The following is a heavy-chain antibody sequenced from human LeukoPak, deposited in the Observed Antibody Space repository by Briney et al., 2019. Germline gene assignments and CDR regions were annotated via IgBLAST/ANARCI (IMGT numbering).Heavy chain of an antibody. CDR2: IKSKTDGGTT. D-gene: IGHD3-22*01. Sequence: GGSLRLSCAASGFTFSNAWMSWVRQAPGKGLEGVGRIKSKTDGGTTDYAAPVKGRFTISRDDSKNTLYLQMNSLKTEDTAVYYCTTDSSGYYYNRNYFDYWGQGTLVTVSS. V-gene: IGHV3-15*01. J-gene: IGHJ4*02. CDR1: GFTFSNAW. CDR3: TTDSSGYYYNRNYFDY.